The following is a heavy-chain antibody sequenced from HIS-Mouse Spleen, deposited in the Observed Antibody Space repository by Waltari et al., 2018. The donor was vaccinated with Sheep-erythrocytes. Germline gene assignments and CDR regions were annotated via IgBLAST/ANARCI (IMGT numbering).Heavy chain of an antibody. J-gene: IGHJ4*02. CDR2: ISYDGSNK. Sequence: VRQAPGKGLEWVAVISYDGSNKYYADSVKGRFTISRDNSKNTLYLQMNSLRAEDTAVCYCARVSAGELKYYFDYWGQGTLVTVSS. CDR3: ARVSAGELKYYFDY. D-gene: IGHD1-26*01. V-gene: IGHV3-30*04.